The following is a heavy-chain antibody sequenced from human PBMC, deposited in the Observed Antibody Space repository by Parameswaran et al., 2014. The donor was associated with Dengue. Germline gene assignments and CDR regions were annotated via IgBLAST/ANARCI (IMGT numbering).Heavy chain of an antibody. CDR3: ARSVRGGPYYYYGMDV. Sequence: WIRQPPGKGLEWVAVIWYDGSNKYYADSVKGRFTISRDNSKNTLYLQMNSLKAEDTAVYYCARSVRGGPYYYYGMDVWGQGTTVTVSS. J-gene: IGHJ6*02. V-gene: IGHV3-33*01. D-gene: IGHD3-10*01. CDR2: IWYDGSNK.